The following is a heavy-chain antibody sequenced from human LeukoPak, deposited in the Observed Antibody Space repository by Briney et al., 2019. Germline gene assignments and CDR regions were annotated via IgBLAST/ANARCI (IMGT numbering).Heavy chain of an antibody. J-gene: IGHJ4*02. Sequence: PSETLSLTCTVSGGSISSYYWSWIRQPAGKGLEWIGRIYTSGSTNYNPSLKSRVTMSVDTSKNQFSLKLSSVTAADTAMYYCARRSDFWSGYWFDYWGQGTLVTVSS. V-gene: IGHV4-4*07. CDR3: ARRSDFWSGYWFDY. D-gene: IGHD3-3*01. CDR1: GGSISSYY. CDR2: IYTSGST.